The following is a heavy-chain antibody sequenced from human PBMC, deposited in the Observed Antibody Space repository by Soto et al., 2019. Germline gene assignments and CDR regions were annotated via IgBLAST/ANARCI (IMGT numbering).Heavy chain of an antibody. CDR3: ARDAPGAAPY. D-gene: IGHD6-13*01. Sequence: QVQLQESGPGLVKPSQTLSLTCAVSGGSMSSGDYYWNWIRQHPEKVLEWIGYINYRGSTFYNPSLKSLVTISVDTSKNQFSLKLTSVTAADTAMYYCARDAPGAAPYWGQGTLVTVSS. J-gene: IGHJ4*02. V-gene: IGHV4-31*01. CDR1: GGSMSSGDYY. CDR2: INYRGST.